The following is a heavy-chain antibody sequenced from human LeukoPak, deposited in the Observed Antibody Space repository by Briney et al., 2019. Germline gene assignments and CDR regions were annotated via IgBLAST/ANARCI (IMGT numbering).Heavy chain of an antibody. CDR3: ARVAKSVLRFLEWSTGHTFGP. D-gene: IGHD3-3*01. J-gene: IGHJ5*02. V-gene: IGHV3-74*01. Sequence: GGSLRLSCAASGFTFSSYWMHWVRHAPGKGLVWVSRINSGGSSTSYADSVKGRFTISRDNAKNTLYLQMNSLRAEDTAVYYCARVAKSVLRFLEWSTGHTFGPWGQGTLVTVSS. CDR1: GFTFSSYW. CDR2: INSGGSST.